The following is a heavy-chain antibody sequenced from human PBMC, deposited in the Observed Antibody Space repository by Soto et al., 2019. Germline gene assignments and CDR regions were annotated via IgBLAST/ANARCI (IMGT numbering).Heavy chain of an antibody. CDR1: GGTFRSYS. CDR3: ARPDEGGYSSNHHYYYALDV. Sequence: QVQLVQSGAEVKKPGSSVKVSCKASGGTFRSYSISWVRQAPGQGLEWMGGIIPIFDITNYAQKFHGRVTITADESTSTAYMELSSLGSDVTAVYYCARPDEGGYSSNHHYYYALDVWGQGTTVTV. J-gene: IGHJ6*02. D-gene: IGHD3-22*01. V-gene: IGHV1-69*01. CDR2: IIPIFDIT.